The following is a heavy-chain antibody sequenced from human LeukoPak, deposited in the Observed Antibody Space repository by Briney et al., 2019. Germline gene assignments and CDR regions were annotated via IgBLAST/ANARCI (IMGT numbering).Heavy chain of an antibody. Sequence: GGSLRLSCAASGFNFDAYAMHWVRQAPGKGLQWISLISADGGSTYYADSVKGRFTISRDNSRNSLYLQMNSLTTEDTAFYYCAKDKAGTIVWYGRWAIGLFDYWGQGTLLTVSS. CDR3: AKDKAGTIVWYGRWAIGLFDY. CDR2: ISADGGST. J-gene: IGHJ4*02. CDR1: GFNFDAYA. V-gene: IGHV3-43*02. D-gene: IGHD6-13*01.